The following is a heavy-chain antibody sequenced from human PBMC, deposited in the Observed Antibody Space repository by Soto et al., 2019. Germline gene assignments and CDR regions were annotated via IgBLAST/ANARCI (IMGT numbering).Heavy chain of an antibody. Sequence: QVQLVQSGAEVKKPGASVKVSCKASGYTFTGYYMHWVRQAPGQGLEWMGWINPNSGGTNYAQKFQGGVTMXXDXSXXTAYMELSRLRSDDTAVYYCARAHCGGDCYSGVDYWGQGTLVTVSS. V-gene: IGHV1-2*02. J-gene: IGHJ4*02. CDR3: ARAHCGGDCYSGVDY. D-gene: IGHD2-21*02. CDR1: GYTFTGYY. CDR2: INPNSGGT.